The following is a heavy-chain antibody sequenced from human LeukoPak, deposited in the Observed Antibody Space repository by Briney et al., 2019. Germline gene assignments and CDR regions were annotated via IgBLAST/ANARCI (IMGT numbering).Heavy chain of an antibody. CDR1: GGSIITSHW. CDR2: IHHSGST. D-gene: IGHD6-19*01. J-gene: IGHJ4*02. CDR3: ATRDSGWYLDY. V-gene: IGHV4-4*02. Sequence: SGTLSLTCAVSGGSIITSHWWYWVRQPPGKGLEWIGEIHHSGSTHYNPSLKSPVTISVDKSKNQFSLKLTSVTAADTAVYYCATRDSGWYLDYWGQGTLVTVSS.